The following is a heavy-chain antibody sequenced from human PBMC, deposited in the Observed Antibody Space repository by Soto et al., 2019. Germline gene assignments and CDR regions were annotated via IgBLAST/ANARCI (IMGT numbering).Heavy chain of an antibody. CDR3: AREGTFDPNGNQLMDV. D-gene: IGHD1-1*01. CDR1: GYTFSDNG. V-gene: IGHV1-18*04. J-gene: IGHJ6*02. Sequence: QVQLVQSGAELKKPGASVKVSCKASGYTFSDNGISWVRQAPGQGLEWMGWISTYTGRTNYEQKFQGRVTPTTDTSTSTAHMNLRSLRPDDTAVYFCAREGTFDPNGNQLMDVWGQGTTVTVSS. CDR2: ISTYTGRT.